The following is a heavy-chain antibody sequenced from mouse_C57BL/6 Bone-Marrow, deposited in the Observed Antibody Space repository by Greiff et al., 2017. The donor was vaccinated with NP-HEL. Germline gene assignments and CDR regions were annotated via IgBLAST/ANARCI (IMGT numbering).Heavy chain of an antibody. D-gene: IGHD2-5*01. Sequence: VKLVESGPELVKPGASVKLSCKASGYTFTSYDINWVKQRPGQGLEWIGWIYPRDGSTKYNEKFKGKATLTVDTSSSTAYMELHSLTSEDSAVYFCARDYSRSMDYWGQGTSVTVSS. J-gene: IGHJ4*01. CDR2: IYPRDGST. CDR3: ARDYSRSMDY. V-gene: IGHV1-85*01. CDR1: GYTFTSYD.